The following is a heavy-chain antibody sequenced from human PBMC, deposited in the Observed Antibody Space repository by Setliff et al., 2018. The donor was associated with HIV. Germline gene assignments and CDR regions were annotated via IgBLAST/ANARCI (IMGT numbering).Heavy chain of an antibody. J-gene: IGHJ5*02. CDR2: IYTSGST. Sequence: PSETLSLTCTVSGGSISSGSYYWSWIRQPAGKGLEWIGHIYTSGSTNYNPSLKSRVTISADTSKNQFSLKLSSVTAADTAVYYCAAATTLLSPRAWGQGTLVTVSS. D-gene: IGHD2-15*01. CDR1: GGSISSGSYY. V-gene: IGHV4-61*09. CDR3: AAATTLLSPRA.